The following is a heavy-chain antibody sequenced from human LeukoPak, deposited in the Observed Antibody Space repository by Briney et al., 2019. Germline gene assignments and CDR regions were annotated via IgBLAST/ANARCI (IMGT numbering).Heavy chain of an antibody. CDR2: IRYDGSNK. V-gene: IGHV3-30*02. CDR3: ARNTITGYYYGMDV. Sequence: GGSLRLSCAASEFTFSSYGMHWVRQAPGKGLEWVAFIRYDGSNKYYADSVKGRFTISRDNAKNSLYLQMNSLRAEDTAVFYCARNTITGYYYGMDVWGQGTTVTVSS. D-gene: IGHD3-10*01. CDR1: EFTFSSYG. J-gene: IGHJ6*02.